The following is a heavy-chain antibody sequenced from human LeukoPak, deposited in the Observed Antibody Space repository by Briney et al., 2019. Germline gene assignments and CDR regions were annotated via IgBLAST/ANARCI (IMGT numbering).Heavy chain of an antibody. CDR1: GVIFRNFA. CDR2: ISGSGDST. CDR3: AKAPSKESGGGY. V-gene: IGHV3-23*01. Sequence: PGGSLRLSCKASGVIFRNFAMSWVRQAPGKGLEWISAISGSGDSTHYADSMKGRFTISRDNSKNTVDLQMNSLRAEDTAIYYCAKAPSKESGGGYWGQGTLVTVSS. J-gene: IGHJ4*02. D-gene: IGHD3-16*01.